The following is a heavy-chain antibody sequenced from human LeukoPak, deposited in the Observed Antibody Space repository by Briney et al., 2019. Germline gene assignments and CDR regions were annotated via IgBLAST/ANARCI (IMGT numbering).Heavy chain of an antibody. CDR3: AREYKLRWELFSLGY. J-gene: IGHJ4*02. CDR2: INPNSGGT. Sequence: ASVKVSCKASGYTFTDYYMNWVRQAPGQGLEWMGWINPNSGGTNDAQKFQGRVTMTRDTSISTAYMELSRLRSDDTAVYYCAREYKLRWELFSLGYWGQGTLVTVSS. CDR1: GYTFTDYY. D-gene: IGHD1-26*01. V-gene: IGHV1-2*02.